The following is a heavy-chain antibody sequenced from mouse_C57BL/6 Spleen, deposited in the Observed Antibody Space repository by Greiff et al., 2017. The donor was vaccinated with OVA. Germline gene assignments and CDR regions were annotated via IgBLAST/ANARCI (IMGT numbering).Heavy chain of an antibody. D-gene: IGHD4-1*01. Sequence: EVQLQESGPGLVKPSQSLSLTCSVTGYSITSGYYWNWIRQFPGDQLEWMGYIRYDGSNNYNPYLKNRVSITRDTSTNQFFMKLNSVTTDDTATDYCARRGNRDLPDYWGQGTTLTVSS. J-gene: IGHJ2*01. CDR3: ARRGNRDLPDY. V-gene: IGHV3-6*01. CDR2: IRYDGSN. CDR1: GYSITSGYY.